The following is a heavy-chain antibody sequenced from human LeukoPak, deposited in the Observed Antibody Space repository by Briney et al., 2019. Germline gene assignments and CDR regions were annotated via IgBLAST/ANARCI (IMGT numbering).Heavy chain of an antibody. CDR2: IKQDGIEK. Sequence: GGSLRLSCEASGFTFSNSWMSRVRQAPGKGLEWVANIKQDGIEKYYVDSVKGRFTISRDNAKHSVYLHMNSLRAEDTAVYYCARDGYGFTDCWGQGTLVTVSS. D-gene: IGHD5-12*01. CDR3: ARDGYGFTDC. J-gene: IGHJ4*02. CDR1: GFTFSNSW. V-gene: IGHV3-7*01.